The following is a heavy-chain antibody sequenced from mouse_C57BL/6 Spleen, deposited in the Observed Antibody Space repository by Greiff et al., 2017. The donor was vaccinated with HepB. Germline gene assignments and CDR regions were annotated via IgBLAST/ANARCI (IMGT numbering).Heavy chain of an antibody. CDR1: GYAFSSSW. Sequence: QVQLKQSGPELVKPGASVKISCKASGYAFSSSWMNWVKQRPGKGLEWIGRIYPGDGDTNYNGKFKGKATLTADKSSSTAYMQLSSLTSEDSAVYFCARQLRPAYFDYWGQGTTLTVSS. V-gene: IGHV1-82*01. CDR2: IYPGDGDT. J-gene: IGHJ2*01. CDR3: ARQLRPAYFDY. D-gene: IGHD3-2*02.